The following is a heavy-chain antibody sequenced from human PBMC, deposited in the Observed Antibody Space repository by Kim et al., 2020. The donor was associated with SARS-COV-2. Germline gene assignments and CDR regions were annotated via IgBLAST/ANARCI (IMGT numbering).Heavy chain of an antibody. Sequence: SVKVSCKASVGTFSSYAISWVRQAPGQGLEWMGGIIPIFGTANYAQKFQGRVTITADESTSTPYMELSSLRSEDPAVYYCATKRNGRGYIYVSFDYWCQ. J-gene: IGHJ4*02. CDR1: VGTFSSYA. CDR2: IIPIFGTA. D-gene: IGHD5-18*01. V-gene: IGHV1-69*13. CDR3: ATKRNGRGYIYVSFDY.